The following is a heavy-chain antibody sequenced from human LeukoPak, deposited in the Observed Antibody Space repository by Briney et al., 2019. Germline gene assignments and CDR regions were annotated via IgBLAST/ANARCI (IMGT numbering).Heavy chain of an antibody. V-gene: IGHV3-11*01. J-gene: IGHJ4*02. Sequence: PGGSLGLSCAASGFTFSDYYMSWIRQAPGKGLEWVSYISSSGSTIYYADSVKGRFTISRDNAKNSLYLQMNSLRAEDTAVYYCARDNDRTATSLDYWGQGTLVTVSS. D-gene: IGHD5-12*01. CDR2: ISSSGSTI. CDR3: ARDNDRTATSLDY. CDR1: GFTFSDYY.